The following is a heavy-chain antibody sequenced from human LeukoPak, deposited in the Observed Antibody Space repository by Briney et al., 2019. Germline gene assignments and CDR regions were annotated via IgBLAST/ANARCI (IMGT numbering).Heavy chain of an antibody. D-gene: IGHD3-10*01. CDR3: ARVEKGYYYGSGGPASPYYFDY. J-gene: IGHJ4*02. CDR2: IYYSGST. V-gene: IGHV4-61*08. CDR1: GGSVNSGDYY. Sequence: SQTLSLTCTVSGGSVNSGDYYWSWIRQHPGKGLEWIGYIYYSGSTNYNPSLKSRVTISVDTSKNQFSLKLSSVTAADTAVYYCARVEKGYYYGSGGPASPYYFDYWGQGTLVTVSS.